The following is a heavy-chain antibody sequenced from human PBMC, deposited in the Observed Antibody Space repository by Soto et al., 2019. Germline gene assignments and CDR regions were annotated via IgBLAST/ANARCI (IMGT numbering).Heavy chain of an antibody. Sequence: PSETLSLTCTVSGGSISSYYWSWIRQPPGKGLEWIGYIYYSGSTNYNPSLKSRVTISVDTSKNQFSLKLSSVTAADTAVYYCARGFSYYYGPSDVWGQGTTVT. J-gene: IGHJ6*02. V-gene: IGHV4-59*01. CDR3: ARGFSYYYGPSDV. D-gene: IGHD3-10*01. CDR1: GGSISSYY. CDR2: IYYSGST.